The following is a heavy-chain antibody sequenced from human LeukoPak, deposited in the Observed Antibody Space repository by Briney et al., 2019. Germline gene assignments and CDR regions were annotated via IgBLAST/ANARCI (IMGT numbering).Heavy chain of an antibody. V-gene: IGHV4-34*01. CDR2: INHSGST. D-gene: IGHD3-9*01. CDR1: GGSFSGYY. Sequence: SATLSLTCAVYGGSFSGYYWSWIRQPPGKGLEWIGEINHSGSTNYNPSLKSRLTISVDTSKNQFSLKLSSVTAADTAVYYCARANSVLRYFDWFEDWGQGTLVTVSS. CDR3: ARANSVLRYFDWFED. J-gene: IGHJ5*02.